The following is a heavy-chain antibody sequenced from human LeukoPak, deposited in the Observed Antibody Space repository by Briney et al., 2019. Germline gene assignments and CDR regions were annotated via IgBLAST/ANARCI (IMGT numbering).Heavy chain of an antibody. J-gene: IGHJ4*02. CDR1: GGSISSDIW. V-gene: IGHV4-4*02. CDR2: IYHSGST. D-gene: IGHD3-10*01. CDR3: ARAGFSAGSYSVDY. Sequence: SETLSLTCAVSGGSISSDIWWSWVRQPPGKGLEWVGEIYHSGSTNYNPSLKSRVTISVDRSKNQFSLKLSSVTAADTAVYYCARAGFSAGSYSVDYWGQGTLVTVSS.